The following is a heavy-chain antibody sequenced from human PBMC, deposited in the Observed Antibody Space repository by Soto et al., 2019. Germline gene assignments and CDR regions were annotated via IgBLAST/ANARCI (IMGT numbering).Heavy chain of an antibody. CDR1: GFTFSSYS. J-gene: IGHJ4*02. V-gene: IGHV3-21*01. Sequence: EVQLVESGGGLVKPGGSLRLSYAASGFTFSSYSMNWVRQAPGKGLEWVSSISSSSSYIYYADSVKGRFTISRDNAKNSLYLQMNSLRAEDTAVYYCAREVDQSVYGDYPFDYWGQGTLVTVSS. CDR2: ISSSSSYI. CDR3: AREVDQSVYGDYPFDY. D-gene: IGHD4-17*01.